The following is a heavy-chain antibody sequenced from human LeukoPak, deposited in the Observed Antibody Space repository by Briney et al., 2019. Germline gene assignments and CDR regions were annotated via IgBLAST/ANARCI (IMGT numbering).Heavy chain of an antibody. CDR2: TYYRSTWYN. CDR3: ARDPNWNYPPYYYGMDV. J-gene: IGHJ6*02. CDR1: GDSVSSNSVT. Sequence: SQTLSLTCAISGDSVSSNSVTWNWIRQSPSRGLEWLGRTYYRSTWYNDYAVSVKSRITINPDTSKNQFSLQLNSVTPEDTAVYYCARDPNWNYPPYYYGMDVWGQGATVTVSS. V-gene: IGHV6-1*01. D-gene: IGHD1-7*01.